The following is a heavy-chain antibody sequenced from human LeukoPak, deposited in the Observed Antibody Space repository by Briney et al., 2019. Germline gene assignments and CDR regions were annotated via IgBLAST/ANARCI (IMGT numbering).Heavy chain of an antibody. CDR2: IIPIFGTA. Sequence: ASVKVSCKASGGTFISYAISWVRQAPGQGLEWMGRIIPIFGTANYAQKFQGRVTITTDESTSTACMELSSLRSEDTAVYYCARVGSTGYSYGCFDYWGQGTLVTVSS. CDR3: ARVGSTGYSYGCFDY. D-gene: IGHD5-18*01. V-gene: IGHV1-69*05. CDR1: GGTFISYA. J-gene: IGHJ4*02.